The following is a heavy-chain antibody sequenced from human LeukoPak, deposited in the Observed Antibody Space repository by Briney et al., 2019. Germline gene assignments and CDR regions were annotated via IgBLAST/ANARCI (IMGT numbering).Heavy chain of an antibody. CDR3: ARDKRGYSGYLDY. Sequence: PGGSLRLSCAASGFTFSSYGMHWVRQAPGKGLEYVSAISSNGGSTYYANSVKGRFTISRDNSKNTLYLQMGSLRAEDMAVYYCARDKRGYSGYLDYWGQGTLVTVSS. V-gene: IGHV3-64*01. CDR2: ISSNGGST. D-gene: IGHD5-12*01. J-gene: IGHJ4*02. CDR1: GFTFSSYG.